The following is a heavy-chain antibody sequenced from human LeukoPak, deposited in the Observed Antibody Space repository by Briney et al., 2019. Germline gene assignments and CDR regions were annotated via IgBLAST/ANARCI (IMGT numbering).Heavy chain of an antibody. D-gene: IGHD1-7*01. CDR2: ISGSGGST. V-gene: IGHV3-23*01. CDR1: GFTFSSYA. Sequence: GGSLRLSCAASGFTFSSYAMSRVRQAPGKGLEWVSAISGSGGSTYYADSVKGRFTISRDNSKNTLYLQMNSLRAEDTAVYYCAKVYWNYRGFDYWGQGTLVTVSS. CDR3: AKVYWNYRGFDY. J-gene: IGHJ4*02.